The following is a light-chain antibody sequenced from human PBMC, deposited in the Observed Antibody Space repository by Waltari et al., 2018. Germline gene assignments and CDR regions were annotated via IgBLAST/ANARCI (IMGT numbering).Light chain of an antibody. CDR1: NIGTYS. CDR3: HVWHPHVDPGV. Sequence: SYVVTQPPSVSVAPGETATITCGGDNIGTYSVYWYQQKAGQAPVLVIFYDRDRPSGIPDRFSGSNPGNTATLTISRVEAGDEARYYCHVWHPHVDPGVFGTGTEVTVL. V-gene: IGLV3-21*04. CDR2: YDR. J-gene: IGLJ1*01.